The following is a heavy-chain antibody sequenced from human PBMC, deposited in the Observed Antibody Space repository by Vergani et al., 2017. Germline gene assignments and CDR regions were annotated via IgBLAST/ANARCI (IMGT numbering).Heavy chain of an antibody. CDR3: VRGLSGTFDY. J-gene: IGHJ4*02. D-gene: IGHD1-26*01. CDR2: IYYSGST. Sequence: QVQLQESGPGLVKPSETLSLPCTVLGGPISSYYWSWIRQPPGKGLEWVGYIYYSGSTNYNPSLKSRVTISVDTSKNQFSLELSSVTAADTAVYYCVRGLSGTFDYWGQGTLVTVSS. V-gene: IGHV4-59*01. CDR1: GGPISSYY.